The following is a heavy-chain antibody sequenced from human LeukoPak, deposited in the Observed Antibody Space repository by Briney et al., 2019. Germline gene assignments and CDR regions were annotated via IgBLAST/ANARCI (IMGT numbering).Heavy chain of an antibody. CDR1: GFTFSSYG. Sequence: PGRSLRLSCAASGFTFSSYGMHWVRQAPGKGLEWVAVIWYDGSNKYCADSVKGRFTISRDNSKNTLYLQMNSLRAEDTAVYYCARDGDILTGSFDYWGQGTLVTVSS. J-gene: IGHJ4*02. CDR2: IWYDGSNK. V-gene: IGHV3-33*01. CDR3: ARDGDILTGSFDY. D-gene: IGHD3-9*01.